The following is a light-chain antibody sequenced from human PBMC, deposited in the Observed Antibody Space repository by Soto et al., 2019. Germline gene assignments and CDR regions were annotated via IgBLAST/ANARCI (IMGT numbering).Light chain of an antibody. Sequence: DIQMTQSPSSLSASVGDRVTITCRASQSISTLLNWYQQKPGKAPKVLIYAASSLYSGVPSRFSGGGSGTDFTLTISSLQPEDFATYYFQQSYSTPRTFGQGTKLES. CDR3: QQSYSTPRT. V-gene: IGKV1-39*01. CDR2: AAS. CDR1: QSISTL. J-gene: IGKJ2*01.